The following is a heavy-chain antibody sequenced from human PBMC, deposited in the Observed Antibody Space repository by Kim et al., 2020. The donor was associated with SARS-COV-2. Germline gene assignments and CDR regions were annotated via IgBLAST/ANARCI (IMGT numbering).Heavy chain of an antibody. CDR2: IYYSGST. CDR3: ASHPTLDYGDLDY. Sequence: SETLSLTCTVSGGSISSSSYYWGWIRQPPGKGLEWIGSIYYSGSTYYNPSLKSRVTISVDTSKNQFSLKLSSVTAADTAVYYCASHPTLDYGDLDYWGQG. CDR1: GGSISSSSYY. J-gene: IGHJ4*02. V-gene: IGHV4-39*01. D-gene: IGHD4-17*01.